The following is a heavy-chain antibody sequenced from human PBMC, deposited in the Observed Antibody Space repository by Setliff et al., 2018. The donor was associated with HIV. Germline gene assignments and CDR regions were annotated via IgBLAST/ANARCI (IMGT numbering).Heavy chain of an antibody. CDR2: INPNSGGT. D-gene: IGHD1-7*01. J-gene: IGHJ6*04. Sequence: ASVKVSCKASGYTFTGYYMHWVRQAPGQGLEWMGRINPNSGGTNYAQKFQGRVTMTRDTSISTAYMELSRLRSDDTAVYYCARDRTGTGTTLHVWGKGTTVTVSS. CDR3: ARDRTGTGTTLHV. CDR1: GYTFTGYY. V-gene: IGHV1-2*06.